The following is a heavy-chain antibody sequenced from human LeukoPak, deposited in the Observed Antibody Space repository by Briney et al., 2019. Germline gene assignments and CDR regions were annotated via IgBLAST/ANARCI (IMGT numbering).Heavy chain of an antibody. CDR3: ATTVTTRYYFDS. D-gene: IGHD4-17*01. Sequence: SETLSLTCTVSGGSISTIRHYWGWIRQPPGKGLEWIGSMYYSGSTYYDPSLKSRVTISVDTYKSRFSLKLSSVTAADTAVYYCATTVTTRYYFDSWGQGTLVTVSS. J-gene: IGHJ4*02. V-gene: IGHV4-39*01. CDR1: GGSISTIRHY. CDR2: MYYSGST.